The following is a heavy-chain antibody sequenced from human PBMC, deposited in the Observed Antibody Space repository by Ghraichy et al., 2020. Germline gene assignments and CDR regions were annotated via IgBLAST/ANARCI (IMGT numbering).Heavy chain of an antibody. CDR2: ISSNGGST. V-gene: IGHV3-64*01. Sequence: GGSLRLSCTASGFTFSSYAMHWVRQAPGKGLEYVSAISSNGGSTYYANSVKGRFTISRDNSKNTLYLQMGCLRAEDMAVYYCARDYDFWSGYDYWGQGTLVTVSS. D-gene: IGHD3-3*01. CDR3: ARDYDFWSGYDY. J-gene: IGHJ4*02. CDR1: GFTFSSYA.